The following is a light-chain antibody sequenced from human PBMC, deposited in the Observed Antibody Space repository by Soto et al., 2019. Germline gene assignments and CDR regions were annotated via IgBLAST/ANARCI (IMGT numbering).Light chain of an antibody. J-gene: IGLJ2*01. CDR3: AAWDDSLSVV. Sequence: QSVLTQPPSASGTPGQRVTISCSGSSSNIGSNYVYWYQQLPGTAPKLLIYRNKQRPSGVPDRFSGSKSGTSASLAISGLRSEDEADYYCAAWDDSLSVVFGGGTKVTVL. CDR1: SSNIGSNY. V-gene: IGLV1-47*01. CDR2: RNK.